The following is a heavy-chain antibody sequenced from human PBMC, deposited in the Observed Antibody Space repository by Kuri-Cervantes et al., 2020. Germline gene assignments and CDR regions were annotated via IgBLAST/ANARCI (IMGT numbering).Heavy chain of an antibody. D-gene: IGHD6-13*01. CDR2: ISSSSTI. V-gene: IGHV3-48*02. CDR3: AREGAGYSSSWYSSGPRSYYYYYGMDV. J-gene: IGHJ6*02. Sequence: GGSLRLSCAASGFTFSSYAMSWVRQAPGKGLEWVSYISSSSTIYYADSVKGRFTISRDNAKNSLYLQMNSLRDEDTAVYYCAREGAGYSSSWYSSGPRSYYYYYGMDVWGQGTTVTVSS. CDR1: GFTFSSYA.